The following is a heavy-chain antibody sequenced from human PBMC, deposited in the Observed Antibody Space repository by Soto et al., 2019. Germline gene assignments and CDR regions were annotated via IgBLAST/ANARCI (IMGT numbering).Heavy chain of an antibody. V-gene: IGHV1-18*01. Sequence: QGQLVQSGAEVKKPGASVKVSCKASGYTFTRYGISWVRQAPGQGLEWMGWISGYTGDTKYAQKFQGRVTMTVDTSTTTAYIALRSLTSDDRAVYYCAKNGHPPYYYYGMDVWGQGTTVTVSS. CDR2: ISGYTGDT. CDR1: GYTFTRYG. D-gene: IGHD2-8*01. CDR3: AKNGHPPYYYYGMDV. J-gene: IGHJ6*02.